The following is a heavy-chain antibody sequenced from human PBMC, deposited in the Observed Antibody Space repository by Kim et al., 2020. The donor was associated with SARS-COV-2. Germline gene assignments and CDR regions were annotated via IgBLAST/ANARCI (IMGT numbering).Heavy chain of an antibody. Sequence: SETLSLTCTVSGGSISSYYWSWIRQPAGKGLEWIGRIYTSGSTNYNPSLKSRLTMSVDTSKNQFSLKLSSVTAADTAVYYCARDGGPYCSSTSCYLLKQLVGHGPHYYYGMDVWGQGTTVTVSS. D-gene: IGHD2-2*01. CDR2: IYTSGST. CDR1: GGSISSYY. J-gene: IGHJ6*02. CDR3: ARDGGPYCSSTSCYLLKQLVGHGPHYYYGMDV. V-gene: IGHV4-4*07.